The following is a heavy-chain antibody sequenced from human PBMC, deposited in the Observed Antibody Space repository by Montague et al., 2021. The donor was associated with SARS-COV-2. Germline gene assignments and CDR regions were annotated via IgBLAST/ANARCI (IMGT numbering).Heavy chain of an antibody. Sequence: SETLSLTCSVSGGSFSSGDPYWGWLRQAPGKGLEWIGDLHYAGSAYYNPSLRSRVTISADTSKNQFSLKLNSVTAADTAVYYCVATYNGNWYYFDYWGQGTLSPSPQ. D-gene: IGHD6-13*01. J-gene: IGHJ4*02. V-gene: IGHV4-39*01. CDR2: LHYAGSA. CDR3: VATYNGNWYYFDY. CDR1: GGSFSSGDPY.